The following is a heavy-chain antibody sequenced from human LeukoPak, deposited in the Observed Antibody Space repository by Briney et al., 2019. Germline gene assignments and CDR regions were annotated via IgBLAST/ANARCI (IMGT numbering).Heavy chain of an antibody. D-gene: IGHD3/OR15-3a*01. Sequence: ASVKVSCKASGYIFTSYGISWVRQGPGQGLEWVGWISAYNGNTKFAPNLQDRVTMTTDTSTATAYMELRSLRLNDTAVYFCARGDDLYLYGMDVWGQGTTVTVSS. CDR3: ARGDDLYLYGMDV. CDR2: ISAYNGNT. J-gene: IGHJ6*02. V-gene: IGHV1-18*01. CDR1: GYIFTSYG.